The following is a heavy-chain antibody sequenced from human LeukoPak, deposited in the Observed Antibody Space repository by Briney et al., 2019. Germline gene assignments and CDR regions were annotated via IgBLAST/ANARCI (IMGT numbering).Heavy chain of an antibody. Sequence: GASVKVSCKASGYTFTSYDINWVRQATGQGLEWMGWMNPNSGDTGFAQKFQGRVTMTRNTSINTAYMELNSLRSEDTAVYYCARGRLADFDYWGQGTLVTVSS. V-gene: IGHV1-8*01. D-gene: IGHD6-25*01. CDR2: MNPNSGDT. J-gene: IGHJ4*02. CDR1: GYTFTSYD. CDR3: ARGRLADFDY.